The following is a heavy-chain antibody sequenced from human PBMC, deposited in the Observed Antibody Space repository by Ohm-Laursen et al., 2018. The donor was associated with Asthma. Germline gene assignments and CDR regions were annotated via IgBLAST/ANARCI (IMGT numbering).Heavy chain of an antibody. D-gene: IGHD3-22*01. CDR3: ARGYYYDSRASYYFDY. CDR2: ISSSSSSL. Sequence: SLRLSCSAPGFSFSSYTMNWVRQAPGKGLEWVSYISSSSSSLYYADSVKGRFTISRDDAKNSLSLQMNSLRDDDTAVYYCARGYYYDSRASYYFDYWGQGTLVTVSS. CDR1: GFSFSSYT. V-gene: IGHV3-48*02. J-gene: IGHJ4*02.